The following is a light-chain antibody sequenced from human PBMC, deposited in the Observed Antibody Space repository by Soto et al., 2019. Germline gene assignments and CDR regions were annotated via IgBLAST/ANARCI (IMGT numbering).Light chain of an antibody. V-gene: IGKV1-5*01. CDR1: QSISSW. CDR3: QQYYRSSLT. J-gene: IGKJ4*02. Sequence: DIQMTQSPSTLSASVGDRVTITCRASQSISSWLAWYQQKPGKAPKLLIYDASSLESGVPSRFSGSGSDTEFTLSINTLQADDVAKYHCQQYYRSSLTFGGGTKVEIK. CDR2: DAS.